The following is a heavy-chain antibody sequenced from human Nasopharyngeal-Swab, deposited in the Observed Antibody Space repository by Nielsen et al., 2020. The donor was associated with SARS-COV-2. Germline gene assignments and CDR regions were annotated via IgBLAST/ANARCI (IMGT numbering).Heavy chain of an antibody. J-gene: IGHJ4*02. D-gene: IGHD3-22*01. CDR1: GGSISSGGYS. Sequence: SETLSLTCAVSGGSISSGGYSWSWIRQPPGKGLEWIGYIYHSGSTYYNPSPKSRVTISVDWSKNQFSLNLSSVTAADTAVYYCARLYDTSGYDYWGQGTLVTVSS. CDR3: ARLYDTSGYDY. V-gene: IGHV4-30-2*01. CDR2: IYHSGST.